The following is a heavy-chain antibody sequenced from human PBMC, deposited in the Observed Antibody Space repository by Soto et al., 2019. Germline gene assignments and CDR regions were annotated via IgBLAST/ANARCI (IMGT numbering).Heavy chain of an antibody. CDR2: TDHGGST. Sequence: SETLSLTCVVYGGSLSGYFWSWIRQPPGKGLEWIGDTDHGGSTNYNPSLESRVTMSVDTSKNQFSLRLSSLTAADTAVYYCAALRFGPWGQGTLVTVSS. J-gene: IGHJ5*02. CDR3: AALRFGP. V-gene: IGHV4-34*01. D-gene: IGHD3-3*02. CDR1: GGSLSGYF.